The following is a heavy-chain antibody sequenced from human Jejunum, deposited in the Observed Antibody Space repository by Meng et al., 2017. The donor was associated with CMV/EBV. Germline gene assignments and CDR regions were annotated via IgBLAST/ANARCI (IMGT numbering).Heavy chain of an antibody. CDR1: GYTFTSYW. CDR2: IYPDNSDT. J-gene: IGHJ4*02. D-gene: IGHD1-26*01. Sequence: SCSASGYTFTSYWIAWVRQTPGKGLEWMEIIYPDNSDTTYSSSFQGQVTISDDKSTSTAYLQWSSLRPSDTAVYYCARRYSGNYFDYWGQGTLVTVSS. CDR3: ARRYSGNYFDY. V-gene: IGHV5-51*01.